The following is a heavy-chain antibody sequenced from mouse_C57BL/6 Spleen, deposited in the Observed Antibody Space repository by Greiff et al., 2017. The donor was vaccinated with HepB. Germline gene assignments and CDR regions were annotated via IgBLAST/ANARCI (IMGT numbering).Heavy chain of an antibody. CDR1: GFSLTSYG. CDR2: IWSDGST. V-gene: IGHV2-6*03. J-gene: IGHJ4*01. Sequence: VMLVESGPGLVAPSQSLSITCTVSGFSLTSYGVHWVRQPPGKGLEWLVVIWSDGSTTYNSALKSRLSISKDNSKSQVFLKMNSLQTDDTAMYYCASYSNYPGYAMDYWGQGTSVTVSS. CDR3: ASYSNYPGYAMDY. D-gene: IGHD2-5*01.